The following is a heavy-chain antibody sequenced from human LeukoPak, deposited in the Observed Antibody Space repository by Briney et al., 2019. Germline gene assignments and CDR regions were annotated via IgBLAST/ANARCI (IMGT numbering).Heavy chain of an antibody. CDR3: AREYSSGWNKGWFVY. D-gene: IGHD6-19*01. CDR2: ISAYNGNT. Sequence: ASVKVSCKASGYTFASYGISWVRQAPGQGNEWMGWISAYNGNTNYAQKLQGRVTMTTDTSTSTAYMELRSQRSDDTAVYYCAREYSSGWNKGWFVYWGQGTLVTVSS. V-gene: IGHV1-18*04. J-gene: IGHJ4*02. CDR1: GYTFASYG.